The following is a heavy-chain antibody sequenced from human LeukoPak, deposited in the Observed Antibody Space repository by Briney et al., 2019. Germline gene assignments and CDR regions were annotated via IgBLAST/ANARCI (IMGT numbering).Heavy chain of an antibody. CDR1: GYSFTSYS. J-gene: IGHJ6*04. Sequence: ESLKISCKGSGYSFTSYSISWVRQMPGEGLEWMGRIDPSGSYTNYSPSFQGHVTISADKSISTAYLQWSSLKASDTAMYYCARPGKAVAASYYYYGMDVWGKGTTVTVSS. V-gene: IGHV5-10-1*01. CDR3: ARPGKAVAASYYYYGMDV. CDR2: IDPSGSYT. D-gene: IGHD6-19*01.